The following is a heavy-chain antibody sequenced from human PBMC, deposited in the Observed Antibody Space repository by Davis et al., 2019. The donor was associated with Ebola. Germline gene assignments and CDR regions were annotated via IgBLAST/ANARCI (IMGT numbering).Heavy chain of an antibody. CDR1: GRSISSYY. CDR3: ARGDDYSNLYYYYGMDV. J-gene: IGHJ6*02. CDR2: IYYSGST. D-gene: IGHD4-11*01. Sequence: SETLSLTCTVSGRSISSYYWSWIRQPPGKGLEWIGYIYYSGSTNYNPSLKSRVTISVDTSKNQFSLKLSSVTAADTAVYYCARGDDYSNLYYYYGMDVWGQGTTVTVSS. V-gene: IGHV4-59*01.